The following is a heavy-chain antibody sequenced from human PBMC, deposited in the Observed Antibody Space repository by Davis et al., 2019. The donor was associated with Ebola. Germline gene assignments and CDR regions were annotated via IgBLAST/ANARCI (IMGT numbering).Heavy chain of an antibody. CDR1: GYTFTGYY. J-gene: IGHJ4*02. D-gene: IGHD6-13*01. CDR3: ARESIAAAHLDY. CDR2: INPNSGGT. V-gene: IGHV1-2*02. Sequence: ASVKVSCKASGYTFTGYYMHWVRQAPGQGLEWMGWINPNSGGTNYAQKFQGRVTMTRDTSISTAYMELSRLRSDDTAVYYCARESIAAAHLDYWGQGTLVTVSS.